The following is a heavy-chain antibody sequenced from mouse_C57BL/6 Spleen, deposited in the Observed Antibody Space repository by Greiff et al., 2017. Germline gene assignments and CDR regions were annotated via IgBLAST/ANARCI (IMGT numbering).Heavy chain of an antibody. CDR3: AREADYDEAMDY. D-gene: IGHD2-4*01. J-gene: IGHJ4*01. CDR1: GYTFTDYY. V-gene: IGHV1-26*01. Sequence: VQLQQSGPELVKPGASVKISCKASGYTFTDYYMNWVKQSHGKSLEWIGDIIPNNGGTSYNQKFKGKATLTVDKSSSTAYMGLRSLTSEDSAVYYCAREADYDEAMDYWGQGTSVTVSS. CDR2: IIPNNGGT.